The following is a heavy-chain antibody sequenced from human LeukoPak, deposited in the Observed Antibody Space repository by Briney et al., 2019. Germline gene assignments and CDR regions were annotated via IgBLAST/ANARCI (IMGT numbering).Heavy chain of an antibody. CDR1: GGSISSYY. CDR2: IYYSGST. CDR3: ARLRSTESYYYYYYGMDV. D-gene: IGHD2-2*01. V-gene: IGHV4-59*01. Sequence: SETLSLTCTVSGGSISSYYWSWIRQPPGKGLEWIGYIYYSGSTNYNPSLKSRVTISVDTSKNQFSLKLSSVTAADTAVYYCARLRSTESYYYYYYGMDVWGQGTTVTVS. J-gene: IGHJ6*02.